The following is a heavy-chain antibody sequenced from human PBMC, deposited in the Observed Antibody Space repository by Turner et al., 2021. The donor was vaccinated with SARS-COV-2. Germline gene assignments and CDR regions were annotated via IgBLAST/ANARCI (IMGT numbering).Heavy chain of an antibody. Sequence: QVPLQESGPGLVKPPETLSLRCTVPGVFITCTNFFWGWIRQSPGKGLEWMGTFSYSGSTFYNPSFKGRVTMSADPSKRQFFLRLTSVTAADTAVYYCARLYHHDTSGVDFWGQGTQVTVSS. D-gene: IGHD3-22*01. CDR2: FSYSGST. CDR3: ARLYHHDTSGVDF. J-gene: IGHJ4*02. CDR1: GVFITCTNFF. V-gene: IGHV4-39*01.